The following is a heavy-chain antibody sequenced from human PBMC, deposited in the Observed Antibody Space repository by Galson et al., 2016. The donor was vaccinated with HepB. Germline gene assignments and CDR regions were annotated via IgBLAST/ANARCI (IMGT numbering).Heavy chain of an antibody. Sequence: SLRLSCAASGFTVSSNYMNWVRQAPGKGLEWVSSISSSSNYIYYADSVKGRFTISRDNAKNSLYLQMSSLRADDTAVYFCARGGSIFDYWGQGTLVTVSS. CDR1: GFTVSSNY. CDR2: ISSSSNYI. CDR3: ARGGSIFDY. V-gene: IGHV3-21*01. D-gene: IGHD1-26*01. J-gene: IGHJ4*02.